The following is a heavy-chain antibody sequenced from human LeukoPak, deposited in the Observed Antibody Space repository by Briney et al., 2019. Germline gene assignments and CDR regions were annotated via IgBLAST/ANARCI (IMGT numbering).Heavy chain of an antibody. V-gene: IGHV3-7*01. CDR3: ARDRQGRTYYFDY. J-gene: IGHJ4*02. Sequence: GGSLRLSCAASGFTFSNYEMSWVRQAPGKGLEWVANIKQDGSEKYYVDSVKGRFTISRDNAKNSLYLQMNSLRAEDTAVYYCARDRQGRTYYFDYWGQGTLVTVSS. CDR1: GFTFSNYE. CDR2: IKQDGSEK.